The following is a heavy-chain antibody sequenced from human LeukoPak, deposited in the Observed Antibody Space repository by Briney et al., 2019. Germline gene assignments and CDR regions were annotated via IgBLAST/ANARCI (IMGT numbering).Heavy chain of an antibody. J-gene: IGHJ3*02. CDR2: IIPIFGTA. CDR3: ARDSKRSYDYVWGSYRMTDAFDI. CDR1: GGTLSRYA. D-gene: IGHD3-16*02. Sequence: SVKVSCKASGGTLSRYAISWVRQAPGQGLEWMGGIIPIFGTANYAQKFQGRVTITADESTSTAYMELSSLRSEDTAVYYCARDSKRSYDYVWGSYRMTDAFDIWGQGTMVTVSS. V-gene: IGHV1-69*01.